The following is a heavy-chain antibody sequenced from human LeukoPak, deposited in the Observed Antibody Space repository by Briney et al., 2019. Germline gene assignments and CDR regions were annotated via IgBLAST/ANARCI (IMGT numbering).Heavy chain of an antibody. V-gene: IGHV4-34*01. CDR3: ARGGYSYGLVKGYFQH. J-gene: IGHJ1*01. CDR2: INHSGST. Sequence: PSETLSLTCAVYGGSFSGYYWSWIRQPPGKGLEWIGEINHSGSTNYNPSLKSRVTISVDTSKNQFSLKLSSVTAADTAVYYCARGGYSYGLVKGYFQHWGQGTLVTVSS. D-gene: IGHD5-18*01. CDR1: GGSFSGYY.